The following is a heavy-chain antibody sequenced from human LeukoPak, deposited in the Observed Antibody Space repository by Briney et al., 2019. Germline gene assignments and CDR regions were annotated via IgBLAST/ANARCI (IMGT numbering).Heavy chain of an antibody. J-gene: IGHJ3*02. Sequence: SQTLSLNCTVSGVSISSGGYYWRWIRQHPGKGLEWIGYIYYSGSTYYNPSLKSRVTISVDTSKNQFSLKLSSVTAAETAVYYCARGISAFDIWGQGTMVTVSS. CDR2: IYYSGST. D-gene: IGHD3-10*01. CDR3: ARGISAFDI. V-gene: IGHV4-31*03. CDR1: GVSISSGGYY.